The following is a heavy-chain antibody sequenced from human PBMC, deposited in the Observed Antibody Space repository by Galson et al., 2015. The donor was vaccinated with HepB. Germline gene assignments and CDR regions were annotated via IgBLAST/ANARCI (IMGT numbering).Heavy chain of an antibody. D-gene: IGHD4-17*01. CDR2: IIHSGRT. V-gene: IGHV4-34*12. Sequence: TLSLTCAVYGGSFSGYYWTWIRQPPGKGLEWIGEIIHSGRTNYNLSLKSRVTISVDTSKNHFSLRLNSVTAADTAVYYCASQLYDYGDPDNWFDPWGQGTLVTVSS. CDR3: ASQLYDYGDPDNWFDP. J-gene: IGHJ5*02. CDR1: GGSFSGYY.